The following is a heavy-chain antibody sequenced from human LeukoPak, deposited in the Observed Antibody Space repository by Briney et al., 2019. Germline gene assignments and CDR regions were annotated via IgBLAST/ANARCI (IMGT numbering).Heavy chain of an antibody. V-gene: IGHV4-34*01. D-gene: IGHD6-13*01. Sequence: SETLSLTCAVYGGSFSGYYWSWIRQPPGKGLGWIGEINHSGSTNYNPSLKSRVTISVDTSKNQFSLKLSSVTAADTAVYYCARGAALSAAAGLDYWGQGTLVTVSS. CDR1: GGSFSGYY. CDR3: ARGAALSAAAGLDY. J-gene: IGHJ4*02. CDR2: INHSGST.